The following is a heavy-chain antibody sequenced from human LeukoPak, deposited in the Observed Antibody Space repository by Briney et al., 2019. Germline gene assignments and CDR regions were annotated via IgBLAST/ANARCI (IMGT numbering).Heavy chain of an antibody. CDR1: DYTFITYG. CDR3: ARVRGYSGYDPYYFDF. CDR2: INTYNGNT. D-gene: IGHD5-12*01. J-gene: IGHJ4*02. Sequence: ASVKVSCKASDYTFITYGLSWVRQAPGQGLEWMGWINTYNGNTNYAQKLQGRVTMTTDTSTNTAYMELRSLRSDDTAVYYCARVRGYSGYDPYYFDFWGQGTLVTVSS. V-gene: IGHV1-18*01.